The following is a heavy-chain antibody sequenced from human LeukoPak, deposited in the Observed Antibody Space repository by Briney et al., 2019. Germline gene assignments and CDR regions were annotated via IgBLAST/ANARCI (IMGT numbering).Heavy chain of an antibody. CDR1: GGSFSGYY. CDR2: INHSGST. D-gene: IGHD2-2*01. V-gene: IGHV4-34*01. CDR3: ASHIVVVPAAFSAFGDPNWFDP. J-gene: IGHJ5*02. Sequence: PSETLSLTCAVYGGSFSGYYWSWIRQPPGKGLEWIGEINHSGSTNYNPSLKSRVTISVDTSKNQFSLKLSSVTAADTAAYYCASHIVVVPAAFSAFGDPNWFDPWGQGTLVTVSS.